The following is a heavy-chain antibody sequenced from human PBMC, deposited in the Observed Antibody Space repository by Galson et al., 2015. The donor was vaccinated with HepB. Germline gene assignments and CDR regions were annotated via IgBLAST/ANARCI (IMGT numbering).Heavy chain of an antibody. V-gene: IGHV3-7*03. CDR1: GFTFSSYW. J-gene: IGHJ5*02. CDR3: ARSDYLAYNWFDP. D-gene: IGHD4-17*01. Sequence: SLRLSCAASGFTFSSYWMSWVRQAPGKGLEWVANIKQDGSEKYYVDSVKGRFTISRDNAKNSLYLQMNSLRAEDTAVYYCARSDYLAYNWFDPWGQGTLVTVSS. CDR2: IKQDGSEK.